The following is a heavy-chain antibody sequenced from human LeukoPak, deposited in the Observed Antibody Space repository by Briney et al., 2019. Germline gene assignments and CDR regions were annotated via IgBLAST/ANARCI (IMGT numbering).Heavy chain of an antibody. CDR2: IYYSGST. J-gene: IGHJ6*02. CDR1: GGSISSSSYY. Sequence: SETLSLTCTVSGGSISSSSYYWGWIRQPPGKGLEWIGSIYYSGSTCYNPSLKSRVTISVDTSKNQFSLKLSSVTVADTAVYYCARVFRGLHDYGDGDYYYGMDVWGQGTTVTVSS. CDR3: ARVFRGLHDYGDGDYYYGMDV. V-gene: IGHV4-39*07. D-gene: IGHD4-17*01.